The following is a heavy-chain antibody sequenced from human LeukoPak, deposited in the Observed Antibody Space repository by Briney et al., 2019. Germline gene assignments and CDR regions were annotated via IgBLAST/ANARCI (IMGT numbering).Heavy chain of an antibody. V-gene: IGHV3-21*01. J-gene: IGHJ4*02. Sequence: GALRLSCAASGFTFSTYTMNWVRQAPGKGLEWVSSISSSTNYIYYADSVKGRFTISRDNAKNSLYLQMNSLRAEDTAVYYCGRAVSTGTVDYWGQGTLVTVSS. D-gene: IGHD1-1*01. CDR2: ISSSTNYI. CDR3: GRAVSTGTVDY. CDR1: GFTFSTYT.